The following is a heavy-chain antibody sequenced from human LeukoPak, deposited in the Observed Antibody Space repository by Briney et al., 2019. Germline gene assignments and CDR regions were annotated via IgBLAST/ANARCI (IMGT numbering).Heavy chain of an antibody. J-gene: IGHJ4*02. CDR2: IYSGGAI. CDR3: ATCSGGSCYSPAFGY. D-gene: IGHD2-15*01. CDR1: GFAVGSNY. V-gene: IGHV3-53*01. Sequence: GGSLRLSCVASGFAVGSNYMSWVRQAPGKGLEWVSLIYSGGAIRYADSVKGRFTISRDNSKNTLYLQMNSLRAEDTAVYYCATCSGGSCYSPAFGYWGQGTLVTVSS.